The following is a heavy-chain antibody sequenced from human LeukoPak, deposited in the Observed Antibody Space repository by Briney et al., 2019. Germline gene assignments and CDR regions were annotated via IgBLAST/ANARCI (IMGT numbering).Heavy chain of an antibody. CDR2: IKQDGSEK. Sequence: GGSLRLSCAASGFTFSRSWMSWVRQAPGKGLEWVANIKQDGSEKYYVDSVKGRFTISRDNAKNSLYLQMNFLRAEDTAVYYCAKVRGGSYSFGSFDYWGQGTLVTVSS. CDR3: AKVRGGSYSFGSFDY. V-gene: IGHV3-7*05. D-gene: IGHD5-18*01. J-gene: IGHJ4*02. CDR1: GFTFSRSW.